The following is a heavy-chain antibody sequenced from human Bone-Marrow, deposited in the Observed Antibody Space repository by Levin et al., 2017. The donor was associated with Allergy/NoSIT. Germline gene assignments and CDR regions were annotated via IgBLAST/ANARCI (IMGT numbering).Heavy chain of an antibody. CDR1: GGSISRSSYY. Sequence: TASETLSLTCTVSGGSISRSSYYWGWIRQPPGKGLEWIGSIYYSGNTYYNPSLKSRVTISVDTSKNQFSLKLSSVTAADTAVYYCARPADFDWLFAFDYWGQGTLVTVSS. V-gene: IGHV4-39*01. CDR2: IYYSGNT. J-gene: IGHJ4*02. D-gene: IGHD3-9*01. CDR3: ARPADFDWLFAFDY.